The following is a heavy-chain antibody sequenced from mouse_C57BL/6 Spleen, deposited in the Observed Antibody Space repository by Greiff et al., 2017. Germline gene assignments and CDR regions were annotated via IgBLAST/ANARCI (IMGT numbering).Heavy chain of an antibody. CDR2: ISSGSSTI. CDR1: GFTFSDYG. CDR3: ARGDYYDYDAGYYFDY. Sequence: EVMLVESGGGLVKPGGSLKLSCAASGFTFSDYGMHWVRQAPEKGLEWVAYISSGSSTIYYADTVKGRFTISRDNAKNTLFLQMTSLRSEDTAMYYCARGDYYDYDAGYYFDYWGQGTTLTVSS. D-gene: IGHD2-4*01. J-gene: IGHJ2*01. V-gene: IGHV5-17*01.